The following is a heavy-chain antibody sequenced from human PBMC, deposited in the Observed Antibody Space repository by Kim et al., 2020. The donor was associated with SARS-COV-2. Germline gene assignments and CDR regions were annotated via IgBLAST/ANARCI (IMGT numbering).Heavy chain of an antibody. Sequence: GGSLRLSCAASGFTFSSYSMNWVRQAPGKGLEWVSYISSSSSTIYYADSVKGRFTISRHNAKNSLYLQMNSLRDEDTAVYYCARGSMVRGALGWFDPWGQGTLVTVSS. CDR2: ISSSSSTI. V-gene: IGHV3-48*02. CDR1: GFTFSSYS. D-gene: IGHD3-10*01. CDR3: ARGSMVRGALGWFDP. J-gene: IGHJ5*02.